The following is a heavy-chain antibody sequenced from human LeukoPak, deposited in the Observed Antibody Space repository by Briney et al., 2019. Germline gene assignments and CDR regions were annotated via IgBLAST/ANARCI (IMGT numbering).Heavy chain of an antibody. CDR3: AKDRDYYGSGSYRY. D-gene: IGHD3-10*01. V-gene: IGHV3-23*01. CDR1: GFTFSSYA. J-gene: IGHJ4*02. CDR2: ISGSGGRT. Sequence: GGSLRLSCAASGFTFSSYAMSWVRQSPGKGLEWVSAISGSGGRTYYADSVKGRFTISRDNSKNTLYLQMNSLSAEDMAVYYCAKDRDYYGSGSYRYWGQGTLVTVSS.